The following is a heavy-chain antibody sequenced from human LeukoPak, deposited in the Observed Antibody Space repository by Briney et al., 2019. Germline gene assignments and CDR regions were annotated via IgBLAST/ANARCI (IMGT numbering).Heavy chain of an antibody. J-gene: IGHJ4*02. CDR1: GFTFSSYW. V-gene: IGHV3-74*01. Sequence: QAGGSLRLSCAASGFTFSSYWMHWVRQAPGEGLVWVSRINSDGSSTSYADSVKGRFTISRDNAKNTLYLQMNSLRAEDTAVYYCARGGTVLALYWGQGTLVTVSS. CDR2: INSDGSST. D-gene: IGHD1-7*01. CDR3: ARGGTVLALY.